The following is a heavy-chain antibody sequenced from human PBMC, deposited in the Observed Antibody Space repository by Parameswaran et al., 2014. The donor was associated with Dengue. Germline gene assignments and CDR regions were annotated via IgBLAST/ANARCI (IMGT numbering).Heavy chain of an antibody. V-gene: IGHV3-66*01. J-gene: IGHJ5*02. D-gene: IGHD4-11*01. CDR2: IYSGGST. CDR3: AREGDYREFDP. Sequence: WIRQPPGKGLEWVSVIYSGGSTYYADSVKGRFTISRDNSKNTLYLQMNSLRAEDTAVYYCAREGDYREFDPWGQGTLVTVSS.